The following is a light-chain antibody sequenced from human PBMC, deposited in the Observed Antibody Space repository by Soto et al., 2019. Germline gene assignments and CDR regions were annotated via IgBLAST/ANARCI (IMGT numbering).Light chain of an antibody. CDR2: KAS. V-gene: IGKV1-5*03. J-gene: IGKJ3*01. CDR1: QSMTSW. CDR3: QQYNSYPFT. Sequence: DIPMTQSPSTLSASVGDRVTITCRASQSMTSWLAWYQQKPGKAPKLLIYKASSLESGVPSRFSGSGSGTESTLTISRLQPDDFATYYCQQYNSYPFTFGPGTKVDIK.